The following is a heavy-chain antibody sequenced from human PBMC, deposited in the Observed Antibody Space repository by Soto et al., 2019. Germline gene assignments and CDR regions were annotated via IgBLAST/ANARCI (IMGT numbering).Heavy chain of an antibody. J-gene: IGHJ3*01. CDR3: ARDRAHGFDV. CDR2: ISTNKGNT. Sequence: QVQLVQSGAEVKKPGASVMVSCKASGYTFTSNGISWVRQAPGQGLEWIGWISTNKGNTNYAQNRQGRVTMTRDTSTDTVYMELRSLRSEDTAVYYCARDRAHGFDVWGQGTMVTVSS. CDR1: GYTFTSNG. V-gene: IGHV1-18*01.